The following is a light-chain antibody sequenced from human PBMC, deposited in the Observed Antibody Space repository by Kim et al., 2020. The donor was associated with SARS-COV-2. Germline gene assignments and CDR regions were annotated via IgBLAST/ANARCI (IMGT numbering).Light chain of an antibody. Sequence: ACVGERVTISCRASQSINTFLKWDQQKPGKAPRLLIYSASTLHSGVPSRFSGSGSGTDFTLTIASLQPEDIATYYCQQSYSSPSYTCGQGTKLEI. V-gene: IGKV1-39*01. CDR3: QQSYSSPSYT. J-gene: IGKJ2*01. CDR1: QSINTF. CDR2: SAS.